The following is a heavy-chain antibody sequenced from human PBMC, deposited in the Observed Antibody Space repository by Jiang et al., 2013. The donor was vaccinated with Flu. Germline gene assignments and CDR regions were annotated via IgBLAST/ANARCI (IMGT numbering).Heavy chain of an antibody. V-gene: IGHV3-48*01. CDR2: ISSSSSTI. CDR3: ARVQLGNYCSGGSCYSAFDY. J-gene: IGHJ4*02. D-gene: IGHD2-15*01. Sequence: VQLLESGGGLVQPGGSLRLSCAASGFTFSSYSMNWVRQAPGKGLEWVSYISSSSSTIYYADSVKGRFTISRDNAKNSLYLQMNSLRAEDTAVYYCARVQLGNYCSGGSCYSAFDYWGQGTLVTVSS. CDR1: GFTFSSYS.